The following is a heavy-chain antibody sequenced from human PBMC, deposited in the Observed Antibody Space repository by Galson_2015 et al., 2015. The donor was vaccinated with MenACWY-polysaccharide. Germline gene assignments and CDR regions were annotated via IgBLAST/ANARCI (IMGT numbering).Heavy chain of an antibody. CDR2: IWYDGSNK. Sequence: SLRLSCAASGFTFSSYGMNWVRQAPGKGLEWVAVIWYDGSNKYYAASVKGRFTITRDNSKNTLYLQMNSLRAEDTAVYYCARGYYDSLGSMDFWGKGTAVTVSS. J-gene: IGHJ6*03. V-gene: IGHV3-33*01. D-gene: IGHD3-3*01. CDR3: ARGYYDSLGSMDF. CDR1: GFTFSSYG.